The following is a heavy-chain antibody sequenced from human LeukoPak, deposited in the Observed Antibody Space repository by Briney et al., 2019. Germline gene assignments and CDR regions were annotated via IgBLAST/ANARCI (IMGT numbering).Heavy chain of an antibody. V-gene: IGHV3-23*01. Sequence: GGSLRLSCVASRLPFSTYAMSWVRQAPGKGLEWVSTVSASGFSTYYRDSVEGRFTISRDNSKNAVYLQMNSLRAEDTAVYYCAEDPYTYYYDSSGYTFDYWGQGTLVTVSS. CDR2: VSASGFST. D-gene: IGHD3-22*01. J-gene: IGHJ4*02. CDR3: AEDPYTYYYDSSGYTFDY. CDR1: RLPFSTYA.